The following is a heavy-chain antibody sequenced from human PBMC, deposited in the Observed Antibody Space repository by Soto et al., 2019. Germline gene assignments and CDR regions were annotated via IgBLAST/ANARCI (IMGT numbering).Heavy chain of an antibody. CDR2: IFSSDSYA. CDR3: TTWRSSSWFDY. J-gene: IGHJ4*02. V-gene: IGHV5-51*01. CDR1: GYSFSTYS. Sequence: PGESLKISCKGSGYSFSTYSIGWVRQMPGKGLEWMGNIFSSDSYARYSPSFQGQVTISVDRSISTAYLQWSSLKASGTAMYYCTTWRSSSWFDYWGQGTQVTVSS. D-gene: IGHD6-13*01.